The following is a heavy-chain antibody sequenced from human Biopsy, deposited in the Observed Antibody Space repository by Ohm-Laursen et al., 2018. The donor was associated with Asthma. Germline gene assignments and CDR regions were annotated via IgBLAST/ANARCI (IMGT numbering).Heavy chain of an antibody. CDR2: IKHISE. CDR3: ARSMIVADGSDAFDI. CDR1: GYTFSSYQ. V-gene: IGHV1-46*01. D-gene: IGHD3-22*01. J-gene: IGHJ3*02. Sequence: ASVKVSCKASGYTFSSYQMHWVRQAPGQGLEWLGMIKHISEYAQKFQGRVTMTRDTSTSTVCMELSSLRSEDTAVYYCARSMIVADGSDAFDIWGQGTMVTVSS.